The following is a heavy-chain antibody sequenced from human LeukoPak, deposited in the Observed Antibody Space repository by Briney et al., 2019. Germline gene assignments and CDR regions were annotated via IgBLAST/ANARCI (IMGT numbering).Heavy chain of an antibody. CDR3: ARGPLYYDKSANQFDY. Sequence: SETLSLTCTVSGGSISSNDYYWAWIRQPPGKGLEWIGSVDYSGNTYYNPSLKSRVTISVDTSKNQFSLHLRSVIAADTAMYYCARGPLYYDKSANQFDYWGQGTLVTVSS. CDR2: VDYSGNT. CDR1: GGSISSNDYY. V-gene: IGHV4-39*07. J-gene: IGHJ4*02. D-gene: IGHD3-22*01.